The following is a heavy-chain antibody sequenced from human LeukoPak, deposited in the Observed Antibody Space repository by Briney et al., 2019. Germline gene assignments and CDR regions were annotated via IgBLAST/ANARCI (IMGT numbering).Heavy chain of an antibody. CDR2: ISYDGSNK. CDR3: ARDPYSSGWHGRPDY. V-gene: IGHV3-30-3*01. J-gene: IGHJ4*02. Sequence: GGSLRLSCAASGFTFSSYAMHWVRQAPGKGLEWVAVISYDGSNKYYADSVKGRFTISRDNSKNTLYLQMNSLRAEDTAVYYCARDPYSSGWHGRPDYWGQGTLVTVSS. CDR1: GFTFSSYA. D-gene: IGHD6-19*01.